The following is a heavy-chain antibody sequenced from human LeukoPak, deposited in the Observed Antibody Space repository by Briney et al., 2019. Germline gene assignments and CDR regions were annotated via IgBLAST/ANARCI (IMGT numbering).Heavy chain of an antibody. CDR1: GFTFSFYA. CDR3: ARLGSGFDLDY. J-gene: IGHJ4*02. CDR2: ISTNGDST. D-gene: IGHD6-19*01. Sequence: GGSLRLSCAASGFTFSFYAMHWVRQAPGKGLEYVSSISTNGDSTYYANSVKDRFTISRDNSKNTLYLQMGSLRPEDMAVYYRARLGSGFDLDYWGQGTLVTVSS. V-gene: IGHV3-64*01.